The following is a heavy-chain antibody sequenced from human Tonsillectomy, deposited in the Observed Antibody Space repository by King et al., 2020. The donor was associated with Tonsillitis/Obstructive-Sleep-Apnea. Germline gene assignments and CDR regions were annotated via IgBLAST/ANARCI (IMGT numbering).Heavy chain of an antibody. V-gene: IGHV3-33*01. CDR1: GFTFSSYG. J-gene: IGHJ4*02. D-gene: IGHD3-3*01. Sequence: VQLVQSGGGVVQPGRSLRLSCAASGFTFSSYGMHWVRQAPGKGLEWVAVIWYDGSNKYYADSVKGRFTISRDNSKNTLYLQMNSLRAEDTAVYYCARAGWQRFLEWFDPSFDYWGQGTLVTVSS. CDR2: IWYDGSNK. CDR3: ARAGWQRFLEWFDPSFDY.